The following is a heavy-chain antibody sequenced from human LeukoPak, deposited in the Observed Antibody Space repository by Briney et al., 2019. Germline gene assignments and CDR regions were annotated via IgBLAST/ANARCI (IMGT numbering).Heavy chain of an antibody. J-gene: IGHJ4*02. D-gene: IGHD6-19*01. V-gene: IGHV3-30*02. CDR2: IPYDGSNK. CDR3: ARADSQIAVAGRYYFDY. CDR1: GFAFSRHG. Sequence: GGSLRLSCAASGFAFSRHGIHWVRQAPGKGLEWVAFIPYDGSNKFYTDSVKGRFTISRDNSKNTLYLQMGSLRAEDMAVYYCARADSQIAVAGRYYFDYWGQGTLVTVSS.